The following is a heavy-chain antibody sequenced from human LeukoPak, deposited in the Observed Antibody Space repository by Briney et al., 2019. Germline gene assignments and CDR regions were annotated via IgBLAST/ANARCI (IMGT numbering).Heavy chain of an antibody. D-gene: IGHD6-13*01. CDR2: INPSGGST. CDR1: GYTFTSSY. Sequence: ASVKVSCKASGYTFTSSYMHWVRQAPGHGLEWMGIINPSGGSTSYAQKFQGRVTMTRDTSTSTVYMELSSLRSEDTAVYYCARGDLSIAAAGTSPAEYFQHWGQGTLVTVSS. J-gene: IGHJ1*01. V-gene: IGHV1-46*01. CDR3: ARGDLSIAAAGTSPAEYFQH.